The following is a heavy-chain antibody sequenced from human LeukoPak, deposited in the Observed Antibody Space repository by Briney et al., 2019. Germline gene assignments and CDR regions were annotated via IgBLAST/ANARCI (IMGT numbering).Heavy chain of an antibody. J-gene: IGHJ3*02. CDR3: AREEMATIWSSNRNAFDI. D-gene: IGHD5-24*01. V-gene: IGHV3-30-3*01. CDR1: GFTFSSYA. Sequence: GGSLRLSCAASGFTFSSYATHWVRQAPGKGLEWVAVISYDGSNKYYADSVKGRFTISRDNSKNTLYLQMNSLRAEDTAVYYCAREEMATIWSSNRNAFDIWGQGTMVTVSS. CDR2: ISYDGSNK.